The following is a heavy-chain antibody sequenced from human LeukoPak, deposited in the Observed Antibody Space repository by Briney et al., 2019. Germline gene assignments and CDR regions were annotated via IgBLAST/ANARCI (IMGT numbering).Heavy chain of an antibody. V-gene: IGHV3-33*01. Sequence: PGRSLRLSCAAPGFTFSNYGMHWVRQAPGKGLEWVAVIWYDGSNKYYADSVKGRFTISRDDSKNTLYLQMNSLRAEDTAVYYCARGETLGSSHDYWGQGTLVTVSS. J-gene: IGHJ4*02. CDR2: IWYDGSNK. CDR1: GFTFSNYG. D-gene: IGHD6-13*01. CDR3: ARGETLGSSHDY.